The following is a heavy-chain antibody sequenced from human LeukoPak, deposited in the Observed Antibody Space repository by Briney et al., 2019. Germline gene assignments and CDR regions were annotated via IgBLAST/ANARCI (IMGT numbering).Heavy chain of an antibody. CDR1: GYTFTGYY. CDR2: INTNSGGT. CDR3: AGAPGIAVAGHNWFDP. J-gene: IGHJ5*02. Sequence: ASVKVSCTASGYTFTGYYMHGVRQAPGQGLEWRGWINTNSGGTNYAQKFQGRVTMTRDTSISPTYMELSRLRSDDTAVYYCAGAPGIAVAGHNWFDPWGQGTLVTVSS. V-gene: IGHV1-2*02. D-gene: IGHD6-19*01.